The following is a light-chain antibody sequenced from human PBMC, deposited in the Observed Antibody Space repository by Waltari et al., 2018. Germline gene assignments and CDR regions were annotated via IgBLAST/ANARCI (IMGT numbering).Light chain of an antibody. Sequence: QSALTQPASVSGSPGQSIPISCTATSRDAGGYTYVPWSQQHPGKAPKLLIYDVSNRPSGVSNRFSGSKSGNTASLTISGLQTEDEADYYCSSYISSSTLELFGGGTSLTVL. CDR1: SRDAGGYTY. J-gene: IGLJ2*01. CDR2: DVS. V-gene: IGLV2-14*03. CDR3: SSYISSSTLEL.